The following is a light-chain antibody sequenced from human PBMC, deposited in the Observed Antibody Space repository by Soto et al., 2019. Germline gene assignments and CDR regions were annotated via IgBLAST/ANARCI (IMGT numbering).Light chain of an antibody. CDR1: QSISSW. Sequence: DIQMTQSPSTLSASVGDIFTITFRASQSISSWLAWYQQKPGKAPKLLIYAASTLQSGVPSRFSGSGSGTDFTLTISSLQPEDFATYYCQQTYSIPPTFGQGTKVDIK. CDR3: QQTYSIPPT. J-gene: IGKJ1*01. V-gene: IGKV1-39*01. CDR2: AAS.